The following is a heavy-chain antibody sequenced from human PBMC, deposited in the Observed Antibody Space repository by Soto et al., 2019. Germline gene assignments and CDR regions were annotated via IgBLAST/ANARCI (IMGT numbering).Heavy chain of an antibody. CDR3: GRGPSPRAPAGGTPYYYAMYG. CDR2: MNPINGAT. D-gene: IGHD6-13*01. J-gene: IGHJ6*02. CDR1: GYDFTAYD. V-gene: IGHV1-8*02. Sequence: GASVKVSCKASGYDFTAYDINWVRQASGQGLEWMGWMNPINGATGTARRFQGRVSLSRNTATGTAYLELTSLRSDDTAVYYCGRGPSPRAPAGGTPYYYAMYGWGQGTTVTVSS.